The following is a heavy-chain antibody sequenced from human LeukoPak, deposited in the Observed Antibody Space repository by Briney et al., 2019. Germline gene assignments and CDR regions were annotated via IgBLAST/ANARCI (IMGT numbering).Heavy chain of an antibody. Sequence: GGSLRLSCAASGFTFSSYSMNWVRQAPGKGLEWVSSISSSSSYIYYADSVKGRFTISRDNAKNSLYLQMNSLRAEDTAVYYCARGGNGRFLEWLPSLYYFDYWDQGTLVTVSS. J-gene: IGHJ4*02. CDR1: GFTFSSYS. V-gene: IGHV3-21*01. CDR2: ISSSSSYI. CDR3: ARGGNGRFLEWLPSLYYFDY. D-gene: IGHD3-3*01.